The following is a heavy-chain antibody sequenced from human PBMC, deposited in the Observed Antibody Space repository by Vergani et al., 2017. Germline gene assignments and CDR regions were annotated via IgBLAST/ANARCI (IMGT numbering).Heavy chain of an antibody. D-gene: IGHD2-15*01. J-gene: IGHJ4*02. V-gene: IGHV4-39*01. CDR2: MDYSGST. CDR3: ASKRGAVRAAYCHSYDF. CDR1: GESVISTDYH. Sequence: QVQLQESGPGLVKPSETLSLTCTVSGESVISTDYHWCWIRQPRGKGLEWIGRMDYSGSTSYNPSLESRISISFETPKNQFSLRLTSVTAADTAVYYCASKRGAVRAAYCHSYDFWGPGTLVGVSS.